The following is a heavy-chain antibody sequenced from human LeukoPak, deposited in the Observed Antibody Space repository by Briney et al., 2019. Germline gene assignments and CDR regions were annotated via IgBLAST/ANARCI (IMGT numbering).Heavy chain of an antibody. CDR1: GFTFMTYS. Sequence: TGGSLRLSCAASGFTFMTYSMNWVRQAPGKGLEWVSSISSTSSSYIYYADSVKGRFTISRDNAKNSLYLQMNSLRAEDTAVYYCARDLSGVAGYTYGRGIDYWGQGTLVTVSS. CDR2: ISSTSSSYI. J-gene: IGHJ4*02. V-gene: IGHV3-21*01. D-gene: IGHD5-18*01. CDR3: ARDLSGVAGYTYGRGIDY.